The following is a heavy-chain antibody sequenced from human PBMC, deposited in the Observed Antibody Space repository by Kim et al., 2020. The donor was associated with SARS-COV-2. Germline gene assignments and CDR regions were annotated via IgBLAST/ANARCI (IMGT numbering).Heavy chain of an antibody. CDR3: ARNLVGDTDLGP. Sequence: GGSLRLSCAASGFTFSSHVMHWVRQAPGKGLEWVALISYEGSTQRYTDSVKGRFTVSRDNSKNILFLQRNSLIPEDTAVYYCARNLVGDTDLGPWGQGTLVTVSS. CDR2: ISYEGSTQ. V-gene: IGHV3-30*03. CDR1: GFTFSSHV. J-gene: IGHJ5*02. D-gene: IGHD1-26*01.